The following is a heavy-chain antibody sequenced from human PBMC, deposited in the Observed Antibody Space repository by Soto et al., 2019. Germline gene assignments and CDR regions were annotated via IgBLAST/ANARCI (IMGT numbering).Heavy chain of an antibody. CDR3: ARRRSRDTSGYYIFDY. V-gene: IGHV3-48*03. CDR1: GFTFSSYE. Sequence: GGSLRLSCAASGFTFSSYEMNWVRQAPGQGLEWVSYISSSGSTIYYADSVKGRFTISRDNAKNSLYLQMNSLRAEDTAVYYCARRRSRDTSGYYIFDYWGQGTLVTVS. J-gene: IGHJ4*02. CDR2: ISSSGSTI. D-gene: IGHD3-22*01.